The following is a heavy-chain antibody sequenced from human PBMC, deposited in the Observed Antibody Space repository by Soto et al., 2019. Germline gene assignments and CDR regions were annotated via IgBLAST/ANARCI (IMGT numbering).Heavy chain of an antibody. J-gene: IGHJ4*02. Sequence: GGSLRLSCAGSGFIFSNYWMSWVRQAPGKGLEWVANIKQDGSERYYVDSVKGRFTISRDNAKNSLYLQMNGLIVEDTGVYYCAGEETTMGDYWGQGTLVTVSS. D-gene: IGHD5-18*01. CDR3: AGEETTMGDY. CDR2: IKQDGSER. V-gene: IGHV3-7*01. CDR1: GFIFSNYW.